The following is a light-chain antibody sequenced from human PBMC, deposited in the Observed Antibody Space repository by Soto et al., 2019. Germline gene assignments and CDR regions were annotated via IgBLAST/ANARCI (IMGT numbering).Light chain of an antibody. J-gene: IGKJ4*01. Sequence: IPLTPSQVSLSLSPAPRASLPWRASQSVSSYLAWYQQKPGQAPRLLIYDASNRATGIPARFSGSGSGTDFTLTISSLEPEDFAVYYCQQRSNWPPLTFGGGTKVDIK. V-gene: IGKV3-11*01. CDR3: QQRSNWPPLT. CDR1: QSVSSY. CDR2: DAS.